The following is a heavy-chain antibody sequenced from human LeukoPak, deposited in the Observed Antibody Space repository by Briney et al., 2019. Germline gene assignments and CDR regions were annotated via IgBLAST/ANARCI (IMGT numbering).Heavy chain of an antibody. J-gene: IGHJ4*02. CDR2: TYYRSRWGN. CDR1: GDSVSNNIAT. CDR3: ARGLRFGGWYGYFDY. V-gene: IGHV6-1*01. Sequence: SQTLSLTCAISGDSVSNNIATWNWVRQSPSRGLEWLGRTYYRSRWGNDYAISVKSRITINPDTSRNQFSLQLNSVTPEDTAVYYCARGLRFGGWYGYFDYWGQGTLVTVSS. D-gene: IGHD6-19*01.